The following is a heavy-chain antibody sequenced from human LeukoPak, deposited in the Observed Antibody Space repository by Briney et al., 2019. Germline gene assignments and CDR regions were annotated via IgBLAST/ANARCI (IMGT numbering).Heavy chain of an antibody. J-gene: IGHJ4*02. D-gene: IGHD6-13*01. CDR2: INPNSGGT. V-gene: IGHV1-2*02. CDR3: ARGLLNTGWQQLVPRDY. CDR1: GYTFTGYY. Sequence: ASVKVSCKASGYTFTGYYMHWVRQAPGQGLEWMGWINPNSGGTNYAQKFQGRVTMTRDTSISTAYMELSRLRSDDTAVYYCARGLLNTGWQQLVPRDYWGQGTLVTVSS.